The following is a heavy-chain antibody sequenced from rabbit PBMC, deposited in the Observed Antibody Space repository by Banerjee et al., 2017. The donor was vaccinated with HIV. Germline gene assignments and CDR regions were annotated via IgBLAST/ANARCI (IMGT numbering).Heavy chain of an antibody. CDR1: GFSFSSRYW. Sequence: QEQLEESGGDLVKPEGSLTLTCTASGFSFSSRYWICWVRQAPGKGLEWIACINTNSGNTVYANWAKGRFTISKTSSTTVTLQMTSLTAADTATYFCARDAGSLAFNLWGQGTLVTVS. CDR2: INTNSGNT. D-gene: IGHD4-2*01. J-gene: IGHJ4*01. CDR3: ARDAGSLAFNL. V-gene: IGHV1S45*01.